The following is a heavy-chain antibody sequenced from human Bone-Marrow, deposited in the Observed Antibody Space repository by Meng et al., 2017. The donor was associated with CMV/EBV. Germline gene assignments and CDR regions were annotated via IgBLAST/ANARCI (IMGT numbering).Heavy chain of an antibody. Sequence: GESLKISCAASGFTFSSYAMHWVRQAPGKGLEWVAVISYDGSNKYYADSVKGRFTISRDNSKNTLYLQMNSLRAEDTAVYYCARGRGGLVCYWGQRTLVNVSS. CDR3: ARGRGGLVCY. CDR2: ISYDGSNK. V-gene: IGHV3-30-3*01. D-gene: IGHD6-6*01. CDR1: GFTFSSYA. J-gene: IGHJ4*02.